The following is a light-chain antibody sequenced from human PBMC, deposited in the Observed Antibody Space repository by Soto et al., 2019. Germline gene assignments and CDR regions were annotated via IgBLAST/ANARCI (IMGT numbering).Light chain of an antibody. CDR2: DAS. J-gene: IGKJ1*01. V-gene: IGKV1-5*01. CDR1: QSISSW. Sequence: DIQMTKSPSTLSASVGDRVTITCRASQSISSWLAWYQQKPGKAPKVLIFDASSLESGVPSRFSGSGSATEFTLTISSLQPDDFATYYCQQYSTYPWTFGQGTKVDI. CDR3: QQYSTYPWT.